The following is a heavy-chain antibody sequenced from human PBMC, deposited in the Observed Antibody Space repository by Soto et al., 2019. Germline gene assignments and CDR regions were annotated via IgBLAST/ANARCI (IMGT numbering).Heavy chain of an antibody. CDR3: AREIGYCSGGSCYLDY. CDR2: IIPIFGTA. CDR1: GGTFSSYA. J-gene: IGHJ4*02. Sequence: QVQLVQSGAEVKKPGSSVKVSCKASGGTFSSYAISWVQQAPGQGLEWMGGIIPIFGTANYAQKFQGRVTITADESTSTAYMELSSLRSEDTAVYYCAREIGYCSGGSCYLDYWGQGTLVTVSS. D-gene: IGHD2-15*01. V-gene: IGHV1-69*01.